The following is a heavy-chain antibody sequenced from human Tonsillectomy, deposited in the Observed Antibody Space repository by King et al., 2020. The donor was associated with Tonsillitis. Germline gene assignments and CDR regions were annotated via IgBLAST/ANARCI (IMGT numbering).Heavy chain of an antibody. D-gene: IGHD3-22*01. J-gene: IGHJ4*02. CDR3: ARRSDTSGYDRHHFDN. CDR1: GGSFRKYA. V-gene: IGHV1-69*01. CDR2: IIPIFGIV. Sequence: QLVQSGAEMKKPGSSVKVSCKASGGSFRKYAISWVRQAPGQGLEWMGGIIPIFGIVNSAQKFQGRVTITADESTDTAYMELSSLRSEDTAVYYCARRSDTSGYDRHHFDNWGQGTLVTVSS.